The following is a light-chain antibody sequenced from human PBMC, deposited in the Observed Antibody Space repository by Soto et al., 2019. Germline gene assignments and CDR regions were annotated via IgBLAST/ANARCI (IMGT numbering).Light chain of an antibody. CDR1: QSINSW. V-gene: IGKV1-5*03. CDR3: QHHDSYSGT. J-gene: IGKJ3*01. CDR2: RAS. Sequence: DLQMTQSPSTLSASVGDRVTITCRASQSINSWLAWYQQKPGKAPKLLIYRASTLEGGVPSRFSGSGSGTEFTLTISSLQPDDFSTYYCQHHDSYSGTFGPGTKVDIK.